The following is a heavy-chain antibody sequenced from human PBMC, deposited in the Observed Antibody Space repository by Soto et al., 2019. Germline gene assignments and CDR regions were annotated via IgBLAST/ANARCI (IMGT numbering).Heavy chain of an antibody. Sequence: SETLSLTCTVSGGSISSYYWSWIRQPPGKGLEWIGYIYYSGSTNYNPSLKSRVTISVDTSKNQFSLKLSSVTAADTAVYYCARDLNYYYDSSGFFDYWGQGTLVTVS. V-gene: IGHV4-59*01. CDR3: ARDLNYYYDSSGFFDY. CDR1: GGSISSYY. D-gene: IGHD3-22*01. J-gene: IGHJ4*02. CDR2: IYYSGST.